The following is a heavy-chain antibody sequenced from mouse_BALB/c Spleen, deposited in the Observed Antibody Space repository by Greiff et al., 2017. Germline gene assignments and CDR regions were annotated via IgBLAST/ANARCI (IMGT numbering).Heavy chain of an antibody. CDR3: ARSTTVVGAMDY. J-gene: IGHJ4*01. D-gene: IGHD1-1*01. CDR1: GYTFTDYA. CDR2: ISTYYGNT. Sequence: VQLQQSGPELVRPGVSVKISCKGSGYTFTDYAMHWVKQSYAKSLEWIGVISTYYGNTNYNQKFKGKATMTVDKSSSTAYMELARLTSEDSAIYYCARSTTVVGAMDYWGQGTSVTVSS. V-gene: IGHV1-67*01.